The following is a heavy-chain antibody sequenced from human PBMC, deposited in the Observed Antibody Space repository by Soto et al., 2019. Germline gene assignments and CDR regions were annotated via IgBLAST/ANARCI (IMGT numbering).Heavy chain of an antibody. Sequence: ASVKVSCKASGYSFTDYHIHWVRQAPGQGLEWLGRINPKSGGTSTAQKFQGWVTMTTDTSISTASMELTRLTSDNTAIYYCARGDSTDCSNGVCSFFYNHDMDVWGQGTTVTVSS. CDR1: GYSFTDYH. J-gene: IGHJ6*02. V-gene: IGHV1-2*04. D-gene: IGHD2-8*01. CDR3: ARGDSTDCSNGVCSFFYNHDMDV. CDR2: INPKSGGT.